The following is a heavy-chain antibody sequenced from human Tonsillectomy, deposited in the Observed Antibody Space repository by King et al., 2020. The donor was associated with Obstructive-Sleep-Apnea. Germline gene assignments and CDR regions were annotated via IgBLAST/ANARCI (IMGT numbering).Heavy chain of an antibody. J-gene: IGHJ4*02. V-gene: IGHV3-23*04. CDR2: ISGSGGST. CDR1: GFTFSSYV. Sequence: VQLVESGGGLVQPGGSLRLSCAASGFTFSSYVMSWVRQAPGKGLEWVSAISGSGGSTYFADSVKGRFTISRDNSKKTLYLQMNSLRAEDTAVYYCAKGYYYDSSAYYYFDYWGQGTLVTVSS. CDR3: AKGYYYDSSAYYYFDY. D-gene: IGHD3-22*01.